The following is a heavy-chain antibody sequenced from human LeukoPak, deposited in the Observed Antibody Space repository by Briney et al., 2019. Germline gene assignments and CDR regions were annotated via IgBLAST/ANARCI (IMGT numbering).Heavy chain of an antibody. V-gene: IGHV1-2*02. CDR2: INPNSGGT. Sequence: GASVKVSCKASGYTFTGYYMHWVRQAPGQGLEWMGWINPNSGGTNYAQKFQGRVTMTRDKSISTAYMELSRLRSDDTAVYYCARDRGSDIVVVPGWFDPWGQGTLVTVSS. J-gene: IGHJ5*02. D-gene: IGHD2-2*01. CDR3: ARDRGSDIVVVPGWFDP. CDR1: GYTFTGYY.